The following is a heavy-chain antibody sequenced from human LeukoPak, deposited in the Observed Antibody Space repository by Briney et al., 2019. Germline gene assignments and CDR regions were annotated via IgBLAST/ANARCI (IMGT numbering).Heavy chain of an antibody. Sequence: PSETLSLTRSVSGGSITITNYYWGWVRQPPGKGLEWMGSMYHSGTTYYNPSLKTRLTISVDTSKNQFSLNLSAVTAADTALYFCARHRGRNGGYVFDYWGQGTLVTVSS. J-gene: IGHJ4*02. CDR1: GGSITITNYY. D-gene: IGHD2-8*01. CDR2: MYHSGTT. V-gene: IGHV4-39*01. CDR3: ARHRGRNGGYVFDY.